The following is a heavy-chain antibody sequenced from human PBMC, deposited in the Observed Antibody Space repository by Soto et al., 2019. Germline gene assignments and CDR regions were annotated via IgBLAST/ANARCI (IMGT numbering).Heavy chain of an antibody. D-gene: IGHD3-22*01. CDR2: IKQDESEK. CDR3: ARGDYFDRRFDY. J-gene: IGHJ4*02. Sequence: PWEPLRLSCTTSGFPFSSYCKSWVRQPPGKGLEWVATIKQDESEKYYVHSVKGRFTVSRDNTKNSLYLQMNTLRAEDTAVYHCARGDYFDRRFDYWGQGSQVTVYS. V-gene: IGHV3-7*03. CDR1: GFPFSSYC.